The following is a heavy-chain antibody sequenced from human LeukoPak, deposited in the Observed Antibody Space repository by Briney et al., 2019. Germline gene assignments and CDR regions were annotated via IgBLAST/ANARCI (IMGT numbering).Heavy chain of an antibody. CDR1: GFTFSSYA. D-gene: IGHD2-2*01. Sequence: GGSLRLSCAASGFTFSSYAMSWVRQAPGKGLEWVSAISVSGGSTYYADSVKGRFTISRDNSKNTLYLQMNSLRAEDTTVYYCAKVPSVYCSSTSCYLYYWGQGTLVTVSS. CDR3: AKVPSVYCSSTSCYLYY. J-gene: IGHJ4*02. V-gene: IGHV3-23*01. CDR2: ISVSGGST.